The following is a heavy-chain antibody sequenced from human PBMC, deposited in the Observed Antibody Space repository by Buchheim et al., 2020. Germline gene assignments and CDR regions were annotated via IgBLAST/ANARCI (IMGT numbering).Heavy chain of an antibody. CDR2: IYYSGST. J-gene: IGHJ4*02. Sequence: QLQLQESGPGLVKPSETLSLTCTVSGGSISSSSYYWGWIRQPPGKGLEWIGYIYYSGSTYYNPSLKSRVTISVDTSKNQFPLKLSAVTAADTAVYYCARDLFRSGRRDGYKQRDYWGQGTL. CDR1: GGSISSSSYY. V-gene: IGHV4-30-4*08. D-gene: IGHD5-24*01. CDR3: ARDLFRSGRRDGYKQRDY.